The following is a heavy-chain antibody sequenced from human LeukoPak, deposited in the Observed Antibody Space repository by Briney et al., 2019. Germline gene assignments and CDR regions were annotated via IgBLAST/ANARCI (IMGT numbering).Heavy chain of an antibody. CDR2: ISAYNDNT. CDR3: ARDDDLAVTYDY. J-gene: IGHJ4*02. V-gene: IGHV1-18*01. CDR1: GYTFTSYG. D-gene: IGHD4-17*01. Sequence: ASVKVSCKASGYTFTSYGISWVRQAPGQGLEWMGWISAYNDNTNYAQKFQGRVTMTTDTSTSTAYMELRSLRSDDTAVYYCARDDDLAVTYDYWGQGTLVTVSS.